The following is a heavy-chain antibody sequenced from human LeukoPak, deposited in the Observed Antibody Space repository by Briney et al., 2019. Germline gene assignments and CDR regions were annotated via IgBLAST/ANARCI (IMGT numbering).Heavy chain of an antibody. J-gene: IGHJ4*02. CDR1: GYTFTSYA. CDR3: ARGRVGATKADY. V-gene: IGHV1-3*01. CDR2: INAGNGNT. Sequence: GASVKVSCTASGYTFTSYAMHWVRQAPGQRLEWMGWINAGNGNTKYSQKFQGRVTITRDTSASTAYMELSSLRSDDTAVYYCARGRVGATKADYWGQGTLVTVSS. D-gene: IGHD1-26*01.